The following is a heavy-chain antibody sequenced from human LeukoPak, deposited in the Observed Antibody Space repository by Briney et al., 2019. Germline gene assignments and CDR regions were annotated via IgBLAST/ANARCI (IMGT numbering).Heavy chain of an antibody. CDR2: ISGSGGST. D-gene: IGHD6-6*01. CDR3: AKVGIAARLAYY. CDR1: GFTFSSYA. V-gene: IGHV3-23*01. J-gene: IGHJ4*02. Sequence: QPGGTLRLSCAASGFTFSSYAMSWVRQAPGKGLEWVSAISGSGGSTYYADSVKGRFTISRDNSKNTLYLQMNSLRAEDTAVYYCAKVGIAARLAYYWVQGTLVTVSS.